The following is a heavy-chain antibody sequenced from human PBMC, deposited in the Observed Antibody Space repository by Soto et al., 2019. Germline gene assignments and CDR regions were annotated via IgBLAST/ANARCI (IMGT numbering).Heavy chain of an antibody. J-gene: IGHJ4*02. Sequence: GGSLRLSCAASGFTFSRYPLHWVRQAPGKGLEWVAVVSSDGINKYYSDSVKGRFTVSRDNSKNTLYLQMVSLRPEDTAVYYCASDDVGAYYWGQGTLVTVSS. CDR3: ASDDVGAYY. V-gene: IGHV3-30-3*01. CDR1: GFTFSRYP. CDR2: VSSDGINK. D-gene: IGHD1-26*01.